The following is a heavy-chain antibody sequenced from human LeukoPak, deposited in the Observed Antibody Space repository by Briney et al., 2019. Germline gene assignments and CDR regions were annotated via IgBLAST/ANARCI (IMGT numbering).Heavy chain of an antibody. D-gene: IGHD1-26*01. Sequence: SETLPLTCTVSGGSISSYYWSWIRQPPGKGLEWIGYIYYSGSTNYNPSLKSRVTISVDTSKNQFSLKLSSVTAADTAVYYCARERQVGANHNLDYWGQGTLVTVSS. CDR1: GGSISSYY. CDR3: ARERQVGANHNLDY. J-gene: IGHJ4*02. CDR2: IYYSGST. V-gene: IGHV4-59*01.